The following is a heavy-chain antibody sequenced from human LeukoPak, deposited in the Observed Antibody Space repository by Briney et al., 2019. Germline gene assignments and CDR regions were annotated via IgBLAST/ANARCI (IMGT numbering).Heavy chain of an antibody. J-gene: IGHJ4*02. CDR2: ISPKSGAT. Sequence: ASVKVCCKASGYTFTGYYMHWVRQAPGQGLEWMGWISPKSGATNYAEKFQGRVTMTRDTSISTAYMEVSSLRSDDTAVYYCAREPISGELLRCFDYWGQGTLVTVSS. D-gene: IGHD1-26*01. CDR1: GYTFTGYY. CDR3: AREPISGELLRCFDY. V-gene: IGHV1-2*02.